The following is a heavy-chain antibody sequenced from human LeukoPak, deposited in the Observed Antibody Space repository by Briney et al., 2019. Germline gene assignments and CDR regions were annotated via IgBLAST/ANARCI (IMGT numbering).Heavy chain of an antibody. Sequence: SETLSLTCSVSGDSISDFYWNWIRQSPEKGLEWIGNIHYSGSSIYNPSLMSRVSMSIDTSMKQFFLKPTSVTAADTAVYYCVLAPNSNWFDFWGQGILVTVSS. CDR1: GDSISDFY. CDR2: IHYSGSS. V-gene: IGHV4-59*08. J-gene: IGHJ5*01. CDR3: VLAPNSNWFDF. D-gene: IGHD2-8*01.